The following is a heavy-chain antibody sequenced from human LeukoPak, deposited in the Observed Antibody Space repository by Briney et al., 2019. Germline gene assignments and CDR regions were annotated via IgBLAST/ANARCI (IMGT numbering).Heavy chain of an antibody. Sequence: PGGSLRLSCAASGFTFSSYSMNWVRQAPGKGLEWVSYISSSSSTIYYADSVKGRFTISRDNAKNSLYLQMNSLRAEDTAVYYCARSGYCSSTSCYFETDYWGQGTLVTVSS. V-gene: IGHV3-48*01. D-gene: IGHD2-2*01. CDR2: ISSSSSTI. CDR3: ARSGYCSSTSCYFETDY. CDR1: GFTFSSYS. J-gene: IGHJ4*02.